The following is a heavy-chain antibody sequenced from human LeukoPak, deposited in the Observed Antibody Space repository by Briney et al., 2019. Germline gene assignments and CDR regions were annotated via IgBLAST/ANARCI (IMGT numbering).Heavy chain of an antibody. Sequence: GGSLRLSCAASGFSFSNYAMSWVRQAPGEGLDWVSTLSDSGRDTFYADSVKGRFTISRDNSKNTLYLQMTSLRVEDTASYYCAKVPYSDYGSGRPPFMDVWGQGTTVAVSS. CDR1: GFSFSNYA. CDR2: LSDSGRDT. D-gene: IGHD3-10*01. V-gene: IGHV3-23*01. CDR3: AKVPYSDYGSGRPPFMDV. J-gene: IGHJ6*02.